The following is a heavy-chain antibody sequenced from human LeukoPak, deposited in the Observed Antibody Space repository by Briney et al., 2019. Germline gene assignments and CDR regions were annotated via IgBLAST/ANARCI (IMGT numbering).Heavy chain of an antibody. Sequence: AGGSLRLSCAASGFTFSSYAMSWVRQAPGRGLEWVSAISGSGGSTYYADSVKGRFTISRDNSKNTLYLQMNSLRAEDTAVYYCARDLGYYYDSSGYYDYWGQGTLVTVSS. CDR3: ARDLGYYYDSSGYYDY. D-gene: IGHD3-22*01. CDR1: GFTFSSYA. V-gene: IGHV3-23*01. J-gene: IGHJ4*02. CDR2: ISGSGGST.